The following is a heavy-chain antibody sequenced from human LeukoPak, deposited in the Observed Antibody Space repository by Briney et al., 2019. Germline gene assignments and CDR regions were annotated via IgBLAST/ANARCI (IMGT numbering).Heavy chain of an antibody. CDR3: ARGRTESKFYDYVWGSSKAFDI. Sequence: SETLSLTCTVSGGSISSGDYYWSWIRQPPGKGLEWIGYIYYSGSTYYNPSLKSRVTISVDTSKNQFSLKLSSVTAADTAVYYCARGRTESKFYDYVWGSSKAFDIWGQGTMVTVSS. CDR1: GGSISSGDYY. V-gene: IGHV4-30-4*01. CDR2: IYYSGST. J-gene: IGHJ3*02. D-gene: IGHD3-16*01.